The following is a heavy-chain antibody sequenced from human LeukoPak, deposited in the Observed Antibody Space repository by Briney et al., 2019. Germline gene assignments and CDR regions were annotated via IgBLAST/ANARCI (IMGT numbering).Heavy chain of an antibody. J-gene: IGHJ4*02. V-gene: IGHV1-24*01. Sequence: GASVKVSCKVSGYTLTELSMHWVRQAPGKGLEWMGGFDPEDGETIYAQKFQGRVTMTEDTSTDTAYMELSSLRSEDTAVYYCATGRWGSSWCPFDYWGQGTLVTVSS. CDR1: GYTLTELS. CDR2: FDPEDGET. D-gene: IGHD6-13*01. CDR3: ATGRWGSSWCPFDY.